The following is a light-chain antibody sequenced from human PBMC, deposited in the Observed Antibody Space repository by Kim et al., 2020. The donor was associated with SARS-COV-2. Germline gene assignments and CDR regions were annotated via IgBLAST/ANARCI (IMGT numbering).Light chain of an antibody. J-gene: IGLJ2*01. Sequence: GQRVTISCSGSSSNIGNTYVYWYQQLPGTAPKLLIYRNYQRPSGVPDRFYGSKSGTSASLAISGLRSEDEADYYCAAWDDSLSGVVFGGGTQLTVL. V-gene: IGLV1-47*01. CDR2: RNY. CDR3: AAWDDSLSGVV. CDR1: SSNIGNTY.